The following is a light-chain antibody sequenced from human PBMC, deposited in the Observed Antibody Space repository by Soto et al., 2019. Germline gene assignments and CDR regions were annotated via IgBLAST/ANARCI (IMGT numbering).Light chain of an antibody. Sequence: DVVMTQSPLSLPVTLGQPASISCWSSQSLVYSDGNIYVNWFQQRPVQSPRRLIYKVSNRDSGVPARFSGSGAGTDFTLKISRVEAEDVWVYYFMQGTHCPITFGQGTRLEIK. V-gene: IGKV2-30*01. CDR2: KVS. CDR3: MQGTHCPIT. J-gene: IGKJ5*01. CDR1: QSLVYSDGNIY.